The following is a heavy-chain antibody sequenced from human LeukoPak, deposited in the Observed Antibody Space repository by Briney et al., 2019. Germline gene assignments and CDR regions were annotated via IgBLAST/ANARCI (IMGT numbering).Heavy chain of an antibody. CDR3: AKKYSGSYWSPTDY. J-gene: IGHJ4*02. Sequence: PGGSLRLSCAASGFTSRSYAMSWVRQAPGKGLEWVSAISVSGGTTYYADSVKGRFTISRDNSKNTLYLQMNSLRPEDTAVYYCAKKYSGSYWSPTDYWGQGTLVTVSS. D-gene: IGHD1-26*01. CDR2: ISVSGGTT. CDR1: GFTSRSYA. V-gene: IGHV3-23*01.